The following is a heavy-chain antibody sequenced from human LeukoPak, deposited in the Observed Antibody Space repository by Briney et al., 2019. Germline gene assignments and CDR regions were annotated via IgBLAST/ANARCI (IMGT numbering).Heavy chain of an antibody. CDR2: ISGSGGNT. CDR3: AKDLGTVGRYYFDS. V-gene: IGHV3-23*01. CDR1: GFTFSSYA. Sequence: GGSLRLSCAASGFTFSSYAMSWVRQAPGKGLEWVSAISGSGGNTYYADSVKGRFTISRDNSKNALYLQMNSLRAEDTAVYYCAKDLGTVGRYYFDSWGQGTLVTVSS. J-gene: IGHJ4*02. D-gene: IGHD1-14*01.